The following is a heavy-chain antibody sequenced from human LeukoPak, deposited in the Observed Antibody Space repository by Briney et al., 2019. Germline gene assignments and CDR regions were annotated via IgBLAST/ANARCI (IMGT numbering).Heavy chain of an antibody. J-gene: IGHJ4*02. CDR1: GFTFSSYG. CDR2: ISGSGGST. V-gene: IGHV3-23*01. Sequence: PGGSLRLSCAASGFTFSSYGMSWVRQAPGKGLEWVPAISGSGGSTYYADSVKGRFTISRDNSKNTLYLQMNSLRAEDTAVYYCAKDAGYYGSGSYPNYWGQGTLVTVSS. CDR3: AKDAGYYGSGSYPNY. D-gene: IGHD3-10*01.